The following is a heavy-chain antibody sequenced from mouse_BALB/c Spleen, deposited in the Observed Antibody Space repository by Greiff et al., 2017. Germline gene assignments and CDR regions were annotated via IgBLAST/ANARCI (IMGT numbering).Heavy chain of an antibody. J-gene: IGHJ3*01. D-gene: IGHD1-1*01. CDR1: GYSITSDYA. CDR3: ARGGIYYYGSSPFAY. CDR2: ISYSGST. Sequence: EVKVEESGPGLVKPSQSLSLTCTVTGYSITSDYAWNWIRQFPGNKLEWMGYISYSGSTSYNPSLNSRISITRDTSKNQFFLQLNSVTTEDTATYYCARGGIYYYGSSPFAYWGQGTLVTVAA. V-gene: IGHV3-2*02.